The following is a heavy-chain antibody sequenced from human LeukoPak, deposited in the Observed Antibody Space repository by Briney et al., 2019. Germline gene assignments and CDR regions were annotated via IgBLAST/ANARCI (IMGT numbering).Heavy chain of an antibody. D-gene: IGHD6-19*01. CDR3: AKLYSSGWPPECMDV. J-gene: IGHJ6*02. CDR2: VSAYNGNT. V-gene: IGHV1-18*01. Sequence: ASVKVSCKATGYTFTSYAISWVRQAPGQGLEWMGWVSAYNGNTNYAQKFQGRVTMTTETSTSTVYMDLRSLRSDDTAVYYCAKLYSSGWPPECMDVWGQGTTVTVSS. CDR1: GYTFTSYA.